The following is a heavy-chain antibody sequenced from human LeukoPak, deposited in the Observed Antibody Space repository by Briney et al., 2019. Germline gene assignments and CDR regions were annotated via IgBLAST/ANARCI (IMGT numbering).Heavy chain of an antibody. CDR2: XRDKAYGGTT. Sequence: LSXTTSGFTFGDXALSXVRQXPXXXXXXXSXXRDKAYGGTTEYAASVKGRFTISRDDSKSIAYLQMNSLKTEDTAVYYCTRAHPFTYGGKDYWGQGTLVTVSS. V-gene: IGHV3-49*04. D-gene: IGHD4-23*01. CDR3: TRAHPFTYGGKDY. J-gene: IGHJ4*02. CDR1: GFTFGDXA.